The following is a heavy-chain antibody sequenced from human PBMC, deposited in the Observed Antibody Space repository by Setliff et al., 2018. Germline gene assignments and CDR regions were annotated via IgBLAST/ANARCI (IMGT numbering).Heavy chain of an antibody. Sequence: AGGSLRLSCAASGFTFSRYWMSWVRQAPGKGREWVANIKQDGSEKYYVDSVKGRFTISRDNAKNSLYLQMNSLRAEDTAVYYCARDGGEYWGQGTLVTVSS. CDR2: IKQDGSEK. V-gene: IGHV3-7*01. CDR3: ARDGGEY. CDR1: GFTFSRYW. J-gene: IGHJ4*02. D-gene: IGHD3-16*01.